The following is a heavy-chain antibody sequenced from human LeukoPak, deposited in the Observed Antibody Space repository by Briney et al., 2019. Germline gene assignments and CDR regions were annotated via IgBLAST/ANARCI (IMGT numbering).Heavy chain of an antibody. J-gene: IGHJ6*02. CDR2: ISYDGSNK. Sequence: GGSLRLSCAASGFTFSSYAMHWVRQAPGKGLEWVAVISYDGSNKYYADSVKGRFTISRDNSKNTLHLQMNSLRAEDTAVYYCASRTYDILTGYYYYGMNVWGQGTSVTVSS. D-gene: IGHD3-9*01. CDR3: ASRTYDILTGYYYYGMNV. CDR1: GFTFSSYA. V-gene: IGHV3-30-3*01.